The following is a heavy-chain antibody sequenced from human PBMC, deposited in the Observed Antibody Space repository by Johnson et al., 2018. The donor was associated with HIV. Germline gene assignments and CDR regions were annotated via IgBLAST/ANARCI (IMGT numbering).Heavy chain of an antibody. CDR1: GFTFSDHY. V-gene: IGHV3-72*01. CDR3: GRDINYSNYVTDAFDI. Sequence: EVQLVESGGGLVQPGGSLRLSCAASGFTFSDHYMDWVRQAPGKGLEWVGRTRNNANSYTTEYAASVKGRFTISRDSSKNTLYLQMNSLRAEDTAVYYCGRDINYSNYVTDAFDIWGQGTVVTVSS. D-gene: IGHD4-11*01. CDR2: TRNNANSYTT. J-gene: IGHJ3*02.